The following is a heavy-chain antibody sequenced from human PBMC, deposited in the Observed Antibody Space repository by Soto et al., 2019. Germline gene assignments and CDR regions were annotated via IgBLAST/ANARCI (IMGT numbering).Heavy chain of an antibody. CDR2: ISSSGSTI. D-gene: IGHD2-2*01. Sequence: EVQLVESGGGLVQPGGSLRLSCAASGFTFSSYEMNWVHQAPGKGLEWVSYISSSGSTIYYADSVKGRFTISRDNAKNSLYLQMNSLRAEDTAVYYCATISELGYCSSTSCYGWGQGTLVTVSS. CDR3: ATISELGYCSSTSCYG. J-gene: IGHJ4*02. V-gene: IGHV3-48*03. CDR1: GFTFSSYE.